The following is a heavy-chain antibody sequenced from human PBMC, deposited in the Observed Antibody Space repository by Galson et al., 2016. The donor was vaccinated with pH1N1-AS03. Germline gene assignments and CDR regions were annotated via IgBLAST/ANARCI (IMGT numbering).Heavy chain of an antibody. CDR2: IKQDGSET. CDR3: ARGEMIGADS. CDR1: GLEFSYFW. V-gene: IGHV3-7*03. J-gene: IGHJ4*02. Sequence: SLRLSCAASGLEFSYFWMTWVRQAPGKGPEWVANIKQDGSETHYVDSVKGRFTISRDNAKNSLYLQMNSLRVEDTAMYYCARGEMIGADSWGQGTLVTVSS. D-gene: IGHD3-16*01.